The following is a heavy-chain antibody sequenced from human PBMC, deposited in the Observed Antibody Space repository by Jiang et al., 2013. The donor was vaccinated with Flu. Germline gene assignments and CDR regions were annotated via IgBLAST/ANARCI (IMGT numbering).Heavy chain of an antibody. J-gene: IGHJ5*02. V-gene: IGHV1-69*10. CDR2: IIPILGIA. D-gene: IGHD6-19*01. Sequence: KASGGTFSSYAISWVRQAPGQGLEWMGGIIPILGIANYAQKFQGRVTITADKSTSTAYMELSSLRSEDTAVYYCARGGVVAGTQGGSWFDPWGQGTLVTVSS. CDR1: GGTFSSYA. CDR3: ARGGVVAGTQGGSWFDP.